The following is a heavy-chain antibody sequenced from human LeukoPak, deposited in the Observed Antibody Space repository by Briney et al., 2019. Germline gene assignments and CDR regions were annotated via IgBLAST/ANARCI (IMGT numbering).Heavy chain of an antibody. Sequence: GASVKVSCKVSGYTLTELSMHWVRQAPGKGLEWMGGFDPEDGETIYAQKFQGRVTMTTDTSTSTAYMELRSLRSDDTAVYYCARGGQIFGVVIDYWGQGTLVTVSS. CDR1: GYTLTELS. D-gene: IGHD3-3*01. CDR2: FDPEDGET. V-gene: IGHV1-24*01. J-gene: IGHJ4*02. CDR3: ARGGQIFGVVIDY.